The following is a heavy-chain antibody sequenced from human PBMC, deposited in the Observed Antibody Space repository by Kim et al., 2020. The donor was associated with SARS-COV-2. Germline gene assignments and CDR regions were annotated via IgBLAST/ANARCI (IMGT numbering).Heavy chain of an antibody. Sequence: SVKVSCKASGDTFSSYAISWVRQAPGQGLEWMGRIITIIGIAKYAQEFKGRVTFTVDKSTSTAYLEMSSLRSEDTAVYYCARVLYGHGTCPCFEHWGQG. CDR1: GDTFSSYA. CDR2: IITIIGIA. J-gene: IGHJ1*01. D-gene: IGHD2-8*01. CDR3: ARVLYGHGTCPCFEH. V-gene: IGHV1-69*04.